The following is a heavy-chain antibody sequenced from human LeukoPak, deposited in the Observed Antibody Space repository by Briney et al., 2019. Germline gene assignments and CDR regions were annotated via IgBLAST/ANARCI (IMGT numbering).Heavy chain of an antibody. CDR3: ARGITSSGRMGAFDI. CDR1: GGSFSGYY. CDR2: INHSGGT. J-gene: IGHJ3*02. Sequence: NPSETLSLTCAVYGGSFSGYYWSWIRQPPGKGLEWIGEINHSGGTNYNPSLKSRVTISVDTSKNQFSLKLSSVTAADTAVYYCARGITSSGRMGAFDIWGQGTMVTVSS. V-gene: IGHV4-34*01. D-gene: IGHD6-19*01.